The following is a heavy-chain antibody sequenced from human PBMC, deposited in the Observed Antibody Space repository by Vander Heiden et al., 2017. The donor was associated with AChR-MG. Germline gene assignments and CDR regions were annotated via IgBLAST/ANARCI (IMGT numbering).Heavy chain of an antibody. D-gene: IGHD3-10*01. V-gene: IGHV3-23*01. CDR3: AGWSGSLPY. CDR2: ISGSGGST. J-gene: IGHJ4*02. Sequence: EVQLLESGGGLVQPGGSLRLSCAASGFTFSSYAMSWVRQAPGKGREWVSAISGSGGSTDDADSVKGRFTISRDNSKNTLYMKMNSLRAEDTAVDYCAGWSGSLPYWGQGTLVTVSS. CDR1: GFTFSSYA.